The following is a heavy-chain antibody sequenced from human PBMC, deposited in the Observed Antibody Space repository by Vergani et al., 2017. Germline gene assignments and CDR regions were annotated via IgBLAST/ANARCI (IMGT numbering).Heavy chain of an antibody. J-gene: IGHJ3*02. Sequence: QVQLVESGGGVVQPGRSLRLSCAASGFTFSSYGMHWVRQAPGKGLEWVAVISYDGSNKYYADSVKGRFTISRDNSKNTLYLQMNSLRAEDTAVYYCAKAVNYDSSDDAFDIWGQGTMVTVSS. V-gene: IGHV3-30*18. CDR1: GFTFSSYG. CDR3: AKAVNYDSSDDAFDI. CDR2: ISYDGSNK. D-gene: IGHD3-22*01.